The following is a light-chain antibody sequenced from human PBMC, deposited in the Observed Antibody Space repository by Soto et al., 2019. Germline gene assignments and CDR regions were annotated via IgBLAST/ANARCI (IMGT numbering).Light chain of an antibody. Sequence: DIQMTQSPSTLSASVGDRVTITCRASQSISSWLAWYKQKPGKAPKLLIYKASSVESGVPYRFSGSGSGTEFTLTISSLQPDAFATYYCQQYYSYSAAFCQGTKLKIK. CDR2: KAS. CDR1: QSISSW. CDR3: QQYYSYSAA. V-gene: IGKV1-5*03. J-gene: IGKJ2*01.